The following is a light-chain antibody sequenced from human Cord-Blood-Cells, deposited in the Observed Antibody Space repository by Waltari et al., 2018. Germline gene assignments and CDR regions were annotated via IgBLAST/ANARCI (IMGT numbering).Light chain of an antibody. CDR1: SRDGGGYNY. Sequence: QSALTQPASVSGSTGQSINISCTGTSRDGGGYNYVSWYQQHPGKAPKLMIYDVSTRPSGVSNRFSGSKSGNTASLTISGLQAEDEADYYCSSYTSSSTYVFGTGTKVTVL. J-gene: IGLJ1*01. CDR3: SSYTSSSTYV. CDR2: DVS. V-gene: IGLV2-14*01.